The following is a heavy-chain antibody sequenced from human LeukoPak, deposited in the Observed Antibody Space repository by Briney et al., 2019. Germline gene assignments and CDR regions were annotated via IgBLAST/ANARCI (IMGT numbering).Heavy chain of an antibody. CDR1: GGSISSSSYY. CDR3: ARNSAGYSSGWYGY. D-gene: IGHD6-19*01. J-gene: IGHJ4*02. V-gene: IGHV4-61*01. Sequence: SETLSLTCTVSGGSISSSSYYWSWIRQPPGKGLEWIGYIYYSGSTNYSPSLKSRVTISVDTSKNQFSLKLSSVTAADTAVYYCARNSAGYSSGWYGYWGQGTLVTVSS. CDR2: IYYSGST.